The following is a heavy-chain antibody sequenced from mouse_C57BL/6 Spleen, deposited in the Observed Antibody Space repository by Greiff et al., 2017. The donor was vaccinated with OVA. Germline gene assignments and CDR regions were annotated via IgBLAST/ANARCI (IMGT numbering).Heavy chain of an antibody. D-gene: IGHD1-1*01. CDR2: IDPNSGGT. CDR3: ARSRGGSSPAWFAY. V-gene: IGHV1-72*01. CDR1: GYTFTSYW. Sequence: QVQLKQPGAELVKPGASVKLSCKASGYTFTSYWMHWVKQRPGRGLEWIGRIDPNSGGTKYNEKFKSKATLTVDKPSSTAYMQLSSLTSEDSAVYYCARSRGGSSPAWFAYWGQGTLVTVSA. J-gene: IGHJ3*01.